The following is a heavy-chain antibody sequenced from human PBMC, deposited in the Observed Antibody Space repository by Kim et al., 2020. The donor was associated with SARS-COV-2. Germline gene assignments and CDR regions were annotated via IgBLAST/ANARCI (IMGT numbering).Heavy chain of an antibody. V-gene: IGHV4-31*03. CDR1: GGSISSGGYY. D-gene: IGHD4-17*01. Sequence: SETLSLTCTVSGGSISSGGYYWSWIRQHPGKGLEWIGYIYYSGSTYYNPSLKSRVTISVDTSKNQFSLKLSSVTAADTAVYYCARDNLNVRLGYGEDNWFDPWGQGTLVTVSS. J-gene: IGHJ5*02. CDR2: IYYSGST. CDR3: ARDNLNVRLGYGEDNWFDP.